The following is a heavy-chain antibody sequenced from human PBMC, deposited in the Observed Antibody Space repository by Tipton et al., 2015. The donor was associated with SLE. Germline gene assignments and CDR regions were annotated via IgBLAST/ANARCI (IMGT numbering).Heavy chain of an antibody. J-gene: IGHJ4*02. V-gene: IGHV4-59*01. D-gene: IGHD6-25*01. CDR3: ARDRIMAASGFDY. CDR2: IYYSGST. CDR1: GGSFSSYY. Sequence: TLSLTCAVYGGSFSSYYWSWIRQPPGKGLEWIGYIYYSGSTNYNPSLKSRVTISADTSKNQFSLKLSSVTAADTAVYYCARDRIMAASGFDYWGQGTLVTVSS.